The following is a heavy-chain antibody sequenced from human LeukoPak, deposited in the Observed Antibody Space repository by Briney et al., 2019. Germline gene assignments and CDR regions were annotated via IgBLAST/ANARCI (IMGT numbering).Heavy chain of an antibody. CDR1: GFSLSSSYW. V-gene: IGHV3-74*01. D-gene: IGHD2-8*01. Sequence: AGSLTLSCAASGFSLSSSYWMHWGRQAPPEGLVWGSRINSDGDSTTYADSVKGRLTISRDNAKNTLYLQMNSLRAEDTAVYYCARYPCYNGVCYLDYWGRGTLVTVSS. J-gene: IGHJ4*02. CDR3: ARYPCYNGVCYLDY. CDR2: INSDGDST.